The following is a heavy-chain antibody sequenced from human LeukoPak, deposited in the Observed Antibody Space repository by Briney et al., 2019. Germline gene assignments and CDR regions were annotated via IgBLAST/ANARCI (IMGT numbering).Heavy chain of an antibody. CDR2: ISTSGST. J-gene: IGHJ4*02. CDR1: GASISSHY. V-gene: IGHV4-4*07. D-gene: IGHD6-19*01. Sequence: SETLSLTCTVSGASISSHYWSWIRQPAGKGPEWIGRISTSGSTNYNPSLKSRVTISVDKSKNQFSLKLSSVTAADTAVYYCARGYSSGWYDGGPFDYWGQGTLVTVSS. CDR3: ARGYSSGWYDGGPFDY.